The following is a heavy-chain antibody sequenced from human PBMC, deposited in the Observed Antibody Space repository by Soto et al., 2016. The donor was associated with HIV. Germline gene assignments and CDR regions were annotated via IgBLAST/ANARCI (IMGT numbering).Heavy chain of an antibody. CDR1: GGPISQYY. J-gene: IGHJ5*02. CDR3: AGYKITPGENWLDP. Sequence: VQLLQSGPGLVKPSETLSLNCTISGGPISQYYWNWIRQSPGKKMEWLGYVYYSGGLSYNPSFKSRLFMSMDTSKAQFSLRLTSLTAADTAVYYCAGYKITPGENWLDPWGQGTRVTVSS. V-gene: IGHV4-59*01. CDR2: VYYSGGL. D-gene: IGHD5-12*01.